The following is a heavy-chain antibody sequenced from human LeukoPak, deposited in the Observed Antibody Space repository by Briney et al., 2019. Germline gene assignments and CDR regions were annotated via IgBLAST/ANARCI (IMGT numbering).Heavy chain of an antibody. CDR1: GYTFTGYH. D-gene: IGHD3-16*02. J-gene: IGHJ4*02. CDR3: ARANDYVWGSYRYYYFDY. V-gene: IGHV1-2*02. Sequence: GASVTVSCKASGYTFTGYHMHWVRQAPGQGLEWMGWINPNSGGTNYAQKFQGRVTMTRDTSISTAYMELSRLRSDDTAVYYCARANDYVWGSYRYYYFDYWGQGTLVTVSS. CDR2: INPNSGGT.